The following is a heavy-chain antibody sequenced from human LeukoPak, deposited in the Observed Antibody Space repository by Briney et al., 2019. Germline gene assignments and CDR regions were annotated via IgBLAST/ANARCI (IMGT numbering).Heavy chain of an antibody. CDR2: FYYNGRS. Sequence: PSETLSLTCTVSGGSISSYYWSWTRQPPGKGLEWIGSFYYNGRSNHNSSLKSQVTISVDKSKNQFSLKLSFVTAADTAMYYCARSDYHNSGSHTVFDAFDIWGQGTRVTVSS. V-gene: IGHV4-59*01. CDR1: GGSISSYY. J-gene: IGHJ3*02. CDR3: ARSDYHNSGSHTVFDAFDI. D-gene: IGHD3-10*01.